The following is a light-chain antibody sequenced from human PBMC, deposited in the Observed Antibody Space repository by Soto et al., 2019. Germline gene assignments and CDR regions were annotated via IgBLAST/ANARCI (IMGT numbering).Light chain of an antibody. V-gene: IGKV3-15*01. CDR1: QSVSNK. CDR2: GAS. Sequence: ETVMTQSPATLSVSPGERATLSCRASQSVSNKLACYQQKTGQAPRLLIYGASTRATGIPARFSGSGSVTEFTLTISSLQSEDFAVYYGQQYSDWWTFGQGTKVDI. CDR3: QQYSDWWT. J-gene: IGKJ1*01.